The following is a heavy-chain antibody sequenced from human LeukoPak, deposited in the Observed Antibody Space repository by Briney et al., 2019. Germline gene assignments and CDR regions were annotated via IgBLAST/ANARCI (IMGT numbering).Heavy chain of an antibody. CDR3: ARDAPAGDWFDP. D-gene: IGHD3-10*01. V-gene: IGHV1-69*04. Sequence: ASVKVSCKASGGTFSSYAISWVRQAPGQGLEWMGRIIPILGIANYAQKFQGRVTITADKSTSTAYMELSSLRSEDTAVYYCARDAPAGDWFDPWGQGTLVTVSS. J-gene: IGHJ5*02. CDR2: IIPILGIA. CDR1: GGTFSSYA.